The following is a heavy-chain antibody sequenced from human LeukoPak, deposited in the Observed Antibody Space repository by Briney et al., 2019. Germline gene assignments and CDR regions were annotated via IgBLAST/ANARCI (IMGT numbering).Heavy chain of an antibody. J-gene: IGHJ4*02. CDR1: GYTFTSYG. V-gene: IGHV1-18*01. CDR2: ISAYNGNT. Sequence: ASVKVSCKASGYTFTSYGISWVRQAPGQGLEWMGWISAYNGNTNYAQKLQGRVTMTTSTSTSTAYMELRSLRSEDTAVYYCARVNFGDPPGSYFDYWGQGTLVTVSS. CDR3: ARVNFGDPPGSYFDY. D-gene: IGHD3-10*01.